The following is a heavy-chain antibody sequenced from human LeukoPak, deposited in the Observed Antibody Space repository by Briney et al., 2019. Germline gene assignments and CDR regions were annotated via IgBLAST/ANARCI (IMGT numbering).Heavy chain of an antibody. J-gene: IGHJ4*02. CDR1: GYSFTNYW. V-gene: IGHV5-51*01. D-gene: IGHD3-22*01. CDR2: FYPDDSDP. Sequence: GESLKISCKGSGYSFTNYWIVWVRQMPEKGLEWMGIFYPDDSDPKYSPSFQGQVTMSADKSISTAYLQWSSLRASDTAMYYCARRESRAPYKIEYWGRGTLVTVSS. CDR3: ARRESRAPYKIEY.